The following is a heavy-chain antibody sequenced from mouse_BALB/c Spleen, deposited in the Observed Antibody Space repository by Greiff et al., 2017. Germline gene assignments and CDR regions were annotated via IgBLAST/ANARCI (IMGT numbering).Heavy chain of an antibody. CDR3: AGDGGAWFAY. CDR2: ISDGGSYT. CDR1: GFTFSDYY. V-gene: IGHV5-4*02. Sequence: EVHLVESGGGLVKPGGSLKLSCAASGFTFSDYYMYWVRQTPEKRLEWVATISDGGSYTYYPDSVKGRFTISRDNAKNNLYLQMSSLKSEDTAMYCCAGDGGAWFAYWGQGTLVTVSA. J-gene: IGHJ3*01.